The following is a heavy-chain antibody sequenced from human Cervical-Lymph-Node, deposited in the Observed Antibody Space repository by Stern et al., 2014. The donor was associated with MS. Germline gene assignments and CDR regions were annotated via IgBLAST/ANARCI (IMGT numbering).Heavy chain of an antibody. Sequence: QVQLQDSGPGLVKPSETLSLTCAVSGASITNKYWTWIRQPPGKGLEWVCFVYNGRCTNYHPALTSRVTISVDSSKNEVSLRLSSVTAADTAMYYCARDSVTADYFDYRGQGILVTVSS. CDR2: VYNGRCT. CDR3: ARDSVTADYFDY. V-gene: IGHV4-59*01. D-gene: IGHD1-20*01. CDR1: GASITNKY. J-gene: IGHJ4*02.